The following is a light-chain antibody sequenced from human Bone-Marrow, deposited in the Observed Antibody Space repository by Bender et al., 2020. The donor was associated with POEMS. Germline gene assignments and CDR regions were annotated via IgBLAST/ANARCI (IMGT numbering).Light chain of an antibody. V-gene: IGLV1-40*01. CDR1: SSNIGAGYD. CDR2: DVR. Sequence: VLTQPPSVSGAPGQRVTISCTGTSSNIGAGYDVHWYQQLPGTAPKLMIYDVRKRPSGVPDRFSGSKSGNTASLTISGLQAEDEADYYCCSYAGLYSWVFGGGTKVTVL. J-gene: IGLJ3*02. CDR3: CSYAGLYSWV.